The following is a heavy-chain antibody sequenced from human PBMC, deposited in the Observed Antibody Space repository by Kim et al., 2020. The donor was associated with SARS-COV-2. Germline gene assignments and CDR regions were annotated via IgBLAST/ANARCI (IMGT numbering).Heavy chain of an antibody. V-gene: IGHV1-18*01. Sequence: ASVKVSCKASGYTFSSYGISWVRQAPGQGLEWMGWISGYNGNTHYAQKFQGRVTMTTDTSTSTVYMELGSLKSDDTAVYYCARDSGVNDAFDIWGQGTLVTVSS. CDR1: GYTFSSYG. CDR3: ARDSGVNDAFDI. CDR2: ISGYNGNT. D-gene: IGHD3-22*01. J-gene: IGHJ3*02.